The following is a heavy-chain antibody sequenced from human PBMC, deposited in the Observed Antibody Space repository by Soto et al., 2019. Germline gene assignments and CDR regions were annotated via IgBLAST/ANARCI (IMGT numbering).Heavy chain of an antibody. J-gene: IGHJ4*02. CDR1: GASIKNDNYY. CDR2: IYYSGAT. Sequence: TSETLSLTCTVSGASIKNDNYYWGWIRQSPGKGLEWIASIYYSGATYYNPSLRSRVSKSIDKSKNQISLNLRSVTAADTAIYYCXRLDFGGSRRPWAHFDYWGQGIVVTVSS. CDR3: XRLDFGGSRRPWAHFDY. V-gene: IGHV4-39*01. D-gene: IGHD3-3*01.